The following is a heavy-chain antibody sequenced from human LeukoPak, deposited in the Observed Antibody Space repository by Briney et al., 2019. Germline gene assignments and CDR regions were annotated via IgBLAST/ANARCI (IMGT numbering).Heavy chain of an antibody. CDR3: ARDLMIQQWLDPFDY. Sequence: PGGSLRLSCAASGFTFSNAWMNWVRQAPGKGLEWVSYISSSSSTIYYADSVKGRFTISRDNAKNSLYLQMNSLRDEDTAVYYCARDLMIQQWLDPFDYWGQGTLVTVSS. J-gene: IGHJ4*02. V-gene: IGHV3-48*02. CDR1: GFTFSNAW. D-gene: IGHD6-19*01. CDR2: ISSSSSTI.